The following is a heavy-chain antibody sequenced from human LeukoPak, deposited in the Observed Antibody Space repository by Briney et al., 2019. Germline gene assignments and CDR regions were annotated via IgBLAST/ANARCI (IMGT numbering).Heavy chain of an antibody. J-gene: IGHJ5*02. CDR3: ARVSSAYYDILTGHGWSWFDP. CDR2: IYYSGST. D-gene: IGHD3-9*01. Sequence: PSETLSLTCTVSGGSISSYYWSWIRQPPGKGLEWIGYIYYSGSTNYNPSLKSRVTISVDTSKNQFSLKLSSVTAADTAVYYCARVSSAYYDILTGHGWSWFDPWGQGTLVTVSS. CDR1: GGSISSYY. V-gene: IGHV4-59*01.